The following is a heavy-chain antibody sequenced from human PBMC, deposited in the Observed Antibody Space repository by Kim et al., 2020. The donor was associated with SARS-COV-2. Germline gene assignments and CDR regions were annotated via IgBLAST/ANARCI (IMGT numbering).Heavy chain of an antibody. D-gene: IGHD3-10*01. V-gene: IGHV3-23*01. Sequence: SVKGRFTISRDNSKNTLYLQMNSLRAEDTAVYYCAKKGNAGILGTGHFDYWGQGTLVTVSS. J-gene: IGHJ4*02. CDR3: AKKGNAGILGTGHFDY.